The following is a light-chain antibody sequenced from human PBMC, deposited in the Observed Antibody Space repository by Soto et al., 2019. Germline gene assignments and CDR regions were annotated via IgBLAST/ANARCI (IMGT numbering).Light chain of an antibody. CDR3: QQYISYPYT. CDR1: QTTNTW. J-gene: IGKJ2*01. CDR2: AAS. Sequence: GDRVTITCRASQTTNTWLAWYQQKPGTAPKLLIYAASSLEGGVPSRFSASGSGTEFTLTISSLQPDDLATYYCQQYISYPYTFGQGTKVEIK. V-gene: IGKV1-5*01.